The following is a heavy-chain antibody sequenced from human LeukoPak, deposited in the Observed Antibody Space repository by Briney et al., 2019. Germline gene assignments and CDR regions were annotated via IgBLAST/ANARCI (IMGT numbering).Heavy chain of an antibody. D-gene: IGHD3-22*01. CDR3: ARSRTYYYDSSGIFDY. Sequence: GGSLRLSCAASGFTFSSYWMSRVRQAPGKGLEWVAHIKQDGSEKYYVDSVKGRFTISRENTKNSLYLQMNSLRAEDTALYYCARSRTYYYDSSGIFDYWGQGTLVTVSS. J-gene: IGHJ4*02. CDR2: IKQDGSEK. CDR1: GFTFSSYW. V-gene: IGHV3-7*01.